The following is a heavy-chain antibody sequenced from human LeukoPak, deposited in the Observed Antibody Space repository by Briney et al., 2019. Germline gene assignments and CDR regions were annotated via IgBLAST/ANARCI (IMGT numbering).Heavy chain of an antibody. D-gene: IGHD1-7*01. V-gene: IGHV3-66*01. CDR3: ARNRGNWNYAEIDY. CDR1: GFTVSSNY. CDR2: IYSGGST. J-gene: IGHJ4*02. Sequence: GGSLRLSCAASGFTVSSNYMSWVRQAPGKGLEWVSVIYSGGSTYYADSVKGRFTISRDNAKNSLYLQMNSLRAEDTAVYYCARNRGNWNYAEIDYWGQGTLVTVSS.